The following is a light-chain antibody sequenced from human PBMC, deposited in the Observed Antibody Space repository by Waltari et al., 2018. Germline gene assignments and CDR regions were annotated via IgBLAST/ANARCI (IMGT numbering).Light chain of an antibody. J-gene: IGKJ3*01. CDR3: QQSIDSVFT. Sequence: IQLTQSPSSLSPSVGDRVTITCRAGRTVSTYLNWYQQKPGKAPKLLIYAASILQSGVPSRFSGSGSGTEFSLTIASLQPEDSATYYCQQSIDSVFTFGPGT. CDR2: AAS. CDR1: RTVSTY. V-gene: IGKV1-39*01.